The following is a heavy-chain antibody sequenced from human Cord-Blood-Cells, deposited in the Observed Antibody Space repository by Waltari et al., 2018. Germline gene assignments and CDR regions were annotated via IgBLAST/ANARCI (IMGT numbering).Heavy chain of an antibody. CDR3: ARQTTVTTYYFDY. D-gene: IGHD4-17*01. CDR2: IYYRGST. J-gene: IGHJ4*02. CDR1: GGSISSSSYY. V-gene: IGHV4-39*01. Sequence: QLQLQESGPGLVKPSETLSLTCTVSGGSISSSSYYWGCIRQPPGKGLEWIGSIYYRGSTSYNPSLKSRVTISVDTSKNQFSLKLSSVTAADTAVYYCARQTTVTTYYFDYWGQGTLVTVSS.